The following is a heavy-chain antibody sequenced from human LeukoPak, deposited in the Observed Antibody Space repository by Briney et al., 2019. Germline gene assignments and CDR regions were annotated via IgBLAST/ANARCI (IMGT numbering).Heavy chain of an antibody. V-gene: IGHV3-30*03. CDR2: TSYDGSNR. CDR1: VFTFSSYC. Sequence: GGSLRLSCAASVFTFSSYCMHWVRQARRKGREWVVVTSYDGSNRYYSDSVKGRFTISRDNSKSSVYLQMNTLRAEDTAVYYCATSADSSGNDWGQGTLVTVSS. D-gene: IGHD3-22*01. J-gene: IGHJ4*02. CDR3: ATSADSSGND.